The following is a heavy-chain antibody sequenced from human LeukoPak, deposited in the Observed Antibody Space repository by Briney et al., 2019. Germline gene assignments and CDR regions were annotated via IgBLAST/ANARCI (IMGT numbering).Heavy chain of an antibody. Sequence: GGSLRLSCAASGFIFSHYWMSWVRQAPGKGLEWVANVKPDGSQKDYVDSVKGRFTISRDNAKNSLYLQMDSLRAEDTAMYYCAREDMWAFDMWGQGTMVTVSS. J-gene: IGHJ3*02. CDR1: GFIFSHYW. D-gene: IGHD2-15*01. CDR2: VKPDGSQK. CDR3: AREDMWAFDM. V-gene: IGHV3-7*01.